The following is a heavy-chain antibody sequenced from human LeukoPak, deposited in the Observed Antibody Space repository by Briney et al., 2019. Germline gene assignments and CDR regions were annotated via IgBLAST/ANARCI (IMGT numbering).Heavy chain of an antibody. CDR2: IYYSGST. Sequence: SETLSLTCTVSGGSINGYYWSWIRQPPGKGLEWIGYIYYSGSTNYNPSLKSRVTISVDTSKNQFSLKLSSVTAADTAVYYCASGYTYGWYYFDYWGQGTLVTVSS. D-gene: IGHD5-18*01. CDR1: GGSINGYY. CDR3: ASGYTYGWYYFDY. J-gene: IGHJ4*02. V-gene: IGHV4-59*01.